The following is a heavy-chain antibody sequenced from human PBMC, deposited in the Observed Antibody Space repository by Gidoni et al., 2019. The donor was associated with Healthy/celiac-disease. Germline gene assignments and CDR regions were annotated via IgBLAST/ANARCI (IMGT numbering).Heavy chain of an antibody. CDR2: ISYDGSNK. V-gene: IGHV3-30*18. CDR3: AKDGGGEAEYFQH. J-gene: IGHJ1*01. D-gene: IGHD2-15*01. CDR1: VFPFSSYG. Sequence: LQLVASGRCVVQPGRSLRPSCAASVFPFSSYGMHWVRQAPGKGLGWVAVISYDGSNKYYADAVKGRFTISRDNSKKTLYLQMNRLRAEDTAVYYCAKDGGGEAEYFQHWGQGTLVTVSS.